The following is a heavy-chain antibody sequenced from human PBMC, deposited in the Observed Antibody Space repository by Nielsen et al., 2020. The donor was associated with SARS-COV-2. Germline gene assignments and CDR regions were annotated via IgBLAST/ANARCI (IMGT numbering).Heavy chain of an antibody. J-gene: IGHJ4*02. CDR2: IYSGGST. D-gene: IGHD3-22*01. Sequence: GESLKISCAASGFTVSSNYMSWVRQAPGKGLEWVSVIYSGGSTYYADSVKGRFTISRDNSKNTLYLQMNSLRAEDTAVYYCANSIRYYYDSSGPPYYFDYWGQGTLVTVSS. CDR1: GFTVSSNY. CDR3: ANSIRYYYDSSGPPYYFDY. V-gene: IGHV3-53*01.